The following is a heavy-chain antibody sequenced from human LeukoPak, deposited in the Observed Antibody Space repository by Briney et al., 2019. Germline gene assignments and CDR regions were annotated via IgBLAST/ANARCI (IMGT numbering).Heavy chain of an antibody. D-gene: IGHD6-13*01. CDR2: IYSGGST. CDR3: ARGFLGRAGTLFDAFDI. CDR1: GFTVSSNY. J-gene: IGHJ3*02. V-gene: IGHV3-53*01. Sequence: GGSLRLSXAASGFTVSSNYMSWVRQAPGKGLEWVSAIYSGGSTYYADSVKGRFTISRDNSKNTLYLQMNSLRAEDTAVYYCARGFLGRAGTLFDAFDIWGQGTMVTVSS.